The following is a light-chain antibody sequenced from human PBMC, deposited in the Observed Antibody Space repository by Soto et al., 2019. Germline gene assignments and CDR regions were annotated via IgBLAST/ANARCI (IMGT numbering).Light chain of an antibody. Sequence: TPSTDTIYLPPGQIATLSCRASQSVXSSYLASYHQKRGQAPRVLXYGASSVDTGIQDRSSGSGSWTQFTLTATSLRTDDLATYYCKHYKTYPEAFGRGTKG. CDR3: KHYKTYPEA. CDR2: GAS. V-gene: IGKV3-20*01. J-gene: IGKJ4*01. CDR1: QSVXSSY.